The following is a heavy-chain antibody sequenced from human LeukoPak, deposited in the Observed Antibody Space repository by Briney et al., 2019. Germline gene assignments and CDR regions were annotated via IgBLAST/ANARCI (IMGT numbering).Heavy chain of an antibody. CDR1: GYTLTELS. Sequence: GASVKVSCKVSGYTLTELSMHWVRQAPGKGLEWMGGFDPEDGETIYAQKFQGRVTMTEDTSTDTAYMELSSLRSEDTAVYYCARLKDYCSSTSCPLYYYYMDVWGKGTTVTVSS. J-gene: IGHJ6*03. CDR3: ARLKDYCSSTSCPLYYYYMDV. CDR2: FDPEDGET. D-gene: IGHD2-2*01. V-gene: IGHV1-24*01.